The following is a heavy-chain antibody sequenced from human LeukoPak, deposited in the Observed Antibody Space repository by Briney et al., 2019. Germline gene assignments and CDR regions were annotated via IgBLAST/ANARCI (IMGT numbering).Heavy chain of an antibody. Sequence: SETLSLTCTVSGGSISSSSYYWGWIRQLPGKGLEWIGSIYYSGSTYYNPSLKSRVTISVDTSKNQFSLKLSSVTAADTAVYYCARDIQRLNWFDPWGQGTLVTVSS. CDR3: ARDIQRLNWFDP. D-gene: IGHD1-1*01. CDR1: GGSISSSSYY. CDR2: IYYSGST. J-gene: IGHJ5*02. V-gene: IGHV4-39*07.